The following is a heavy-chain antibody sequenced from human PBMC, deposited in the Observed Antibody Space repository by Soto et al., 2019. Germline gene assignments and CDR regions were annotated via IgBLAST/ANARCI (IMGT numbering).Heavy chain of an antibody. J-gene: IGHJ6*02. Sequence: SVKVSCKASGGTFSAYAISWVRQAPGQGLEWMGGILPLSGTTNYTQRFQGRVTISADKSTSTAYMELSSLRSEDTAVYYCARATPTQYFDYVWGDYRRGGMDVWGQGTTVTVSS. V-gene: IGHV1-69*06. CDR3: ARATPTQYFDYVWGDYRRGGMDV. CDR2: ILPLSGTT. D-gene: IGHD3-16*02. CDR1: GGTFSAYA.